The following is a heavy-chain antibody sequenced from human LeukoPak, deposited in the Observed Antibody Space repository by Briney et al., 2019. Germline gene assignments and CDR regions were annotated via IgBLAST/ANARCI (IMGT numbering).Heavy chain of an antibody. CDR3: ARAGYYYASSGYFRFYP. Sequence: SETLSLTCTVSDGSISSYYWSWLRQPPGKGLEWLGYIYYSGSTNYNPSLKSRVTISVDTSKNQFSLKLSSVTAADTAVYYCARAGYYYASSGYFRFYPWGQGTLVTVSS. V-gene: IGHV4-59*01. CDR1: DGSISSYY. CDR2: IYYSGST. D-gene: IGHD3-22*01. J-gene: IGHJ5*02.